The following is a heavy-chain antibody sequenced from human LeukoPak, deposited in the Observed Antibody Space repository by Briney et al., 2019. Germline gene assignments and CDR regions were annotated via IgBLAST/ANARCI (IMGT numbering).Heavy chain of an antibody. CDR1: GFTFSRYG. CDR2: MRYDGSNK. J-gene: IGHJ4*02. D-gene: IGHD3-22*01. Sequence: PGGSLRLSCAASGFTFSRYGMHWVRQAPGKGLEWVAFMRYDGSNKYYADSVKGRFTISRDNSKNTLYLQMNSLRAEGTAVYYCARDSSGYWPYYFDYWGQGTLVTVSS. V-gene: IGHV3-30*02. CDR3: ARDSSGYWPYYFDY.